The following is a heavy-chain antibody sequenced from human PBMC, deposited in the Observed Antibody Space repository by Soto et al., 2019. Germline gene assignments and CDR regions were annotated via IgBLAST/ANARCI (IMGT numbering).Heavy chain of an antibody. CDR1: GGSVSSGSYY. CDR3: ARDQKAAAGPYYYYGMDV. J-gene: IGHJ6*02. CDR2: IYYSGST. D-gene: IGHD6-13*01. Sequence: TLSLTCTVSGGSVSSGSYYWSWIRQPPGKGLEWIGYIYYSGSTNYNPSLKSRVTISVDTSKNQFSLKLSSVTAADTAVYYCARDQKAAAGPYYYYGMDVWGQGTTVTVSS. V-gene: IGHV4-61*01.